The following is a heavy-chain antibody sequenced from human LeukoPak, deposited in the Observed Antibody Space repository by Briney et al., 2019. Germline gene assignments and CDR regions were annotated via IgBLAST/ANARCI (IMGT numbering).Heavy chain of an antibody. CDR1: GFTFSSYG. V-gene: IGHV3-23*01. J-gene: IGHJ4*02. D-gene: IGHD3-10*01. Sequence: GGTLRLSCAASGFTFSSYGMSWVRQAPGKGLEWVSAISGSGGSTYYADSVKGRFTISRDNSKNTLYLQMNSLRAEDTAVYYCAKDGSRVYGSGSYYYFDYWGQGTLVTVSS. CDR3: AKDGSRVYGSGSYYYFDY. CDR2: ISGSGGST.